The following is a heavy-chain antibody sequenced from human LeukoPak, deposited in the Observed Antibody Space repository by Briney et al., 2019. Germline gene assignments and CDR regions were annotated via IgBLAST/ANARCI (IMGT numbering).Heavy chain of an antibody. CDR3: AKDIVSGIELNSMGYLDS. V-gene: IGHV3-30*18. J-gene: IGHJ4*02. CDR1: GFSFSTQG. CDR2: ISYDGTNT. Sequence: GGSLRLSCTASGFSFSTQGMHWVRQAPGKGLEWVALISYDGTNTYHADSLKGRFTISRDNSNNTLYLQMSSLTAEDTAIYYCAKDIVSGIELNSMGYLDSWGQGTLVTVSS. D-gene: IGHD1-1*01.